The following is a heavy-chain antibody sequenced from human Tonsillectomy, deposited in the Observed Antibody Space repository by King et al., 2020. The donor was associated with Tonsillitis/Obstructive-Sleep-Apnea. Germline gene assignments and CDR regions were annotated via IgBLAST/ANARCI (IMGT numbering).Heavy chain of an antibody. Sequence: QLVQSGGGLVQPGGSLKLSCAASGFNFSGSAMHWVRQASGKGLEWVGRVRSKGNNYATAYAASVKGRFTISRDDSKNTSYLQMNSLKTEDTAVYYCLSNSSDRSGCWGQGTLVTVSS. D-gene: IGHD6-6*01. J-gene: IGHJ4*02. CDR1: GFNFSGSA. CDR2: VRSKGNNYAT. CDR3: LSNSSDRSGC. V-gene: IGHV3-73*01.